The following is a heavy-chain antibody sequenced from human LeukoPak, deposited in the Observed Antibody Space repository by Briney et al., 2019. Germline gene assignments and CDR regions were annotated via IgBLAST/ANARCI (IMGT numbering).Heavy chain of an antibody. CDR3: ARGGSYLSAFDI. D-gene: IGHD1-26*01. CDR1: GFTFSSYG. J-gene: IGHJ3*02. Sequence: GGSLRLSCAASGFTFSSYGMSWVRQAPGKGLEWVSGISVSGGSTYYTHSVKGRFTISRDNSKNTLHLQMNSLRVEDTAVYYCARGGSYLSAFDIWGQGTMVTVSS. CDR2: ISVSGGST. V-gene: IGHV3-23*01.